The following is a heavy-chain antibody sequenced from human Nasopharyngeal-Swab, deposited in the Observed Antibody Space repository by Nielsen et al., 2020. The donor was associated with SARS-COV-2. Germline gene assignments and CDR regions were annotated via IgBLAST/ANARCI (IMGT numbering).Heavy chain of an antibody. V-gene: IGHV4-39*01. CDR3: ARHERRWLQLRISWFDP. Sequence: SETLSLTCTVSGGSISSSSYYWGWIRQPPGKGLEWIGSIYYSGSTYYNPSLKSRVTMSVDTSKNQFSLKLSSVTAADTAVYYCARHERRWLQLRISWFDPWGQGTLVTVSS. J-gene: IGHJ5*02. D-gene: IGHD5-24*01. CDR1: GGSISSSSYY. CDR2: IYYSGST.